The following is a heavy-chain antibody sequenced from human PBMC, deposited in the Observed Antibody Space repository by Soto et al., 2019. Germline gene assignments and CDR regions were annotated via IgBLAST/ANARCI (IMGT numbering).Heavy chain of an antibody. V-gene: IGHV1-8*01. D-gene: IGHD3-22*01. J-gene: IGHJ3*02. CDR3: ATVSSWPVVLVITGDAFDI. CDR2: MNPNSGNT. Sequence: ASVKVSCKASGYTFTSYDINWVRQATGQGLEGMGWMNPNSGNTGYAQKFQGRVTMTRNTSISTAYMELSSLRSEDTAVYYCATVSSWPVVLVITGDAFDIWGQGTMVTVSS. CDR1: GYTFTSYD.